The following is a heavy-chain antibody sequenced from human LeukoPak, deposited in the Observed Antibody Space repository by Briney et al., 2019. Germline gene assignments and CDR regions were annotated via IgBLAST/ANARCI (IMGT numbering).Heavy chain of an antibody. CDR1: GGSFSGYY. CDR2: INHSGST. J-gene: IGHJ5*02. D-gene: IGHD3-10*01. CDR3: ARLARRITRWFDP. Sequence: SETLSLTCAVYGGSFSGYYWSWIRQPPGKGLEWIGEINHSGSTNYNPSLKSRVTISVDTSKNQFSLKLSSVTAADTAVYYCARLARRITRWFDPWGQGTLVTVSS. V-gene: IGHV4-34*01.